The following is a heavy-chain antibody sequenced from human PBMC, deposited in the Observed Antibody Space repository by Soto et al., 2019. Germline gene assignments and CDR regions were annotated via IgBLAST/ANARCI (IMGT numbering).Heavy chain of an antibody. CDR2: INPSGGST. Sequence: QVQLVQSGAEVKKPGASVKVSCKASGYTFTSYYMHWVRQAPGQGLEWMGIINPSGGSTSYAQKFQGRVTMTRDTSTSTVYMELSSLRSEDTAVYYCATGQPIVATAYYFDYWGQGTLVTVSS. V-gene: IGHV1-46*01. D-gene: IGHD5-12*01. CDR1: GYTFTSYY. CDR3: ATGQPIVATAYYFDY. J-gene: IGHJ4*02.